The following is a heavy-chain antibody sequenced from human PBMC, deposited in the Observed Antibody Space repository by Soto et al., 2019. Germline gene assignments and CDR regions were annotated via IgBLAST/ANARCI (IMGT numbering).Heavy chain of an antibody. CDR2: ISGYNGNT. Sequence: ASVKVSCTTSGYAFSGYRLSWVRQGPGQGLEWMGWISGYNGNTDYAQKFQGRVTMTTDTSTSTAYMELRSLRSDDTAVYYCARDLGPPNWFDSLGQGTLVTVSS. V-gene: IGHV1-18*01. CDR3: ARDLGPPNWFDS. J-gene: IGHJ5*01. CDR1: GYAFSGYR. D-gene: IGHD2-8*01.